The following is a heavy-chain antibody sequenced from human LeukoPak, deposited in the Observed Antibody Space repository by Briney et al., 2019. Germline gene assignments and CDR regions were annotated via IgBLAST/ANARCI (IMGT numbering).Heavy chain of an antibody. CDR3: AKDRGIISDY. V-gene: IGHV3-21*04. Sequence: PGGSLRLSCAASGFTFSSYSMNWVRQAPGKGLEWVSSISSSSSYIYYADSVKGRFTISRDNSKNTLYLQMNSLRVEDTAVYYRAKDRGIISDYWGQGTLVTVSS. CDR2: ISSSSSYI. CDR1: GFTFSSYS. D-gene: IGHD3-10*01. J-gene: IGHJ4*02.